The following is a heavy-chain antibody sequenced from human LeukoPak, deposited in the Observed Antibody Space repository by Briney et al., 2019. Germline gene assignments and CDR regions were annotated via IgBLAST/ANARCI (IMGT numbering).Heavy chain of an antibody. CDR1: GGSISSGGYS. CDR2: IYHSGST. Sequence: SESLSLTCAVSGGSISSGGYSWSWIRQPPGKGLEWIGYIYHSGSTYYNPSLKSRVTISVDRSRNQFSLKLSCVTAADTAVYYCARVSSWYFDLWGRGTLVTVSS. CDR3: ARVSSWYFDL. J-gene: IGHJ2*01. V-gene: IGHV4-30-2*01.